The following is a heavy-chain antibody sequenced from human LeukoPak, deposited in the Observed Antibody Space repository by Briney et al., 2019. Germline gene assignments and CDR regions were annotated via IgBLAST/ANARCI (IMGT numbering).Heavy chain of an antibody. Sequence: GGSLRLSCAASGFTFSRYAMSWVRQAPGKGLEWVSAISGSGGNTYYADSVKGRFTISRDSSKNTLYLQMNSLRAEDTAMYYCAAHGRYSYGYGYWGQGTLVTVSS. CDR3: AAHGRYSYGYGY. CDR1: GFTFSRYA. D-gene: IGHD5-18*01. J-gene: IGHJ4*02. V-gene: IGHV3-23*01. CDR2: ISGSGGNT.